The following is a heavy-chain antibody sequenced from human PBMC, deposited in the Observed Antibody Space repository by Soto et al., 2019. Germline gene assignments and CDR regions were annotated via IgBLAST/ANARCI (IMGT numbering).Heavy chain of an antibody. CDR3: ARGAVEYDNYVYWYFDL. Sequence: SETLSLTCTVSGGSINNYYWGWIRQSPGKGLEWIGYIYYSGNTNYNPSLKSRVTISVDTSKNQFSLRLTSVTAADTAVYYCARGAVEYDNYVYWYFDLWGRGTLVTVSS. J-gene: IGHJ2*01. CDR2: IYYSGNT. D-gene: IGHD3-16*01. CDR1: GGSINNYY. V-gene: IGHV4-59*01.